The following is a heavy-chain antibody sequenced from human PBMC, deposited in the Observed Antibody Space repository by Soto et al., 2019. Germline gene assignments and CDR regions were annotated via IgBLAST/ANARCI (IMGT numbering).Heavy chain of an antibody. CDR1: GYTFINFD. J-gene: IGHJ5*02. CDR2: MNPGSGKT. V-gene: IGHV1-8*02. CDR3: ARMASAGTLNWFDP. D-gene: IGHD6-13*01. Sequence: QVQLVQAGAEVKEPGASVRVSCKASGYTFINFDISWVRQAAGQGLEWLGWMNPGSGKTGYASKFQGRVAMTRDAATGTSHLELSSLTSDDTAVYYCARMASAGTLNWFDPWGQGTLVTVSS.